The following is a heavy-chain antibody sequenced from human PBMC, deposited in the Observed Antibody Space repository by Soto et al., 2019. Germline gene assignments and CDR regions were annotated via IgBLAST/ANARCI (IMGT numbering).Heavy chain of an antibody. CDR3: AKDRGRLIRDFDY. J-gene: IGHJ4*02. CDR2: INWNGDTI. V-gene: IGHV3-9*01. D-gene: IGHD6-19*01. CDR1: GFRVGDYA. Sequence: GGSLRLSCAPSGFRVGDYAMHWVRQVPGKGLEWVSGINWNGDTIAYADSVKGRFTISRDNAKNSLYLQVNSLRAEDTALYYCAKDRGRLIRDFDYWGQGTLVTVSS.